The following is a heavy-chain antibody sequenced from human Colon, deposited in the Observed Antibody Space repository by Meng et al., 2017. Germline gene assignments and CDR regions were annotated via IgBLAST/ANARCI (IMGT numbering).Heavy chain of an antibody. V-gene: IGHV1-2*06. CDR2: INPRTGDT. Sequence: QVQLVQSRAEVKKPGASVTVSCKASGYNLYIHWVRLRPGEGLEWMGRINPRTGDTKSAQSFQGRVTMTRDTSTTTFSMDLRSLTTDDSAIYFCARESADGGSFDLWGQGTLVTVSS. J-gene: IGHJ4*02. CDR3: ARESADGGSFDL. D-gene: IGHD2-15*01. CDR1: GYNLY.